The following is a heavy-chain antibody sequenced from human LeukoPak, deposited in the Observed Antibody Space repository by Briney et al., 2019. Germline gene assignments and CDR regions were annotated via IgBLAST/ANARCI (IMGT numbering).Heavy chain of an antibody. CDR3: ARGGGYDYGEGFDY. Sequence: SQTLSLTCAISGDSVSSNSAAWNWIRQSPSRGLEWLGRTYYRSKWYNDYAVSVKSRITINPDTSKSQFSLQLNSVTPEDTAVYYCARGGGYDYGEGFDYWGQGTLVTVSS. D-gene: IGHD5-12*01. CDR1: GDSVSSNSAA. CDR2: TYYRSKWYN. V-gene: IGHV6-1*01. J-gene: IGHJ4*02.